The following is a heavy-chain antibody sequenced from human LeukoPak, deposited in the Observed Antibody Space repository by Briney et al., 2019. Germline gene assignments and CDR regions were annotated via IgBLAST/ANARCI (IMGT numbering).Heavy chain of an antibody. Sequence: GGSLRLSCAASGFTFSAYAMHWVRQAPGKGLEWVALISYDVNTNYYADAVKGRFTISRDNSKNTLYLQMNSLRAEDTALYYCARGMGMIAFGQWGQETLVTVSS. D-gene: IGHD3-22*01. J-gene: IGHJ4*02. CDR1: GFTFSAYA. CDR2: ISYDVNTN. V-gene: IGHV3-30-3*01. CDR3: ARGMGMIAFGQ.